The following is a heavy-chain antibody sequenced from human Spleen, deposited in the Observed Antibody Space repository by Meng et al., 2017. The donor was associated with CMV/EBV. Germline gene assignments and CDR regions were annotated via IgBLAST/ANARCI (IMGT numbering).Heavy chain of an antibody. CDR2: MYYSGGT. CDR1: GGSISSSSYF. Sequence: SETLSLTCSVSGGSISSSSYFWGWVRQPPGKGLEWIGSMYYSGGTYSNPSLKSRVTISVDTSRNHLSLRLTSVTAADTAVYYCATEVLYYYYGMDVWGQGTTVTVSS. J-gene: IGHJ6*02. V-gene: IGHV4-39*02. D-gene: IGHD2/OR15-2a*01. CDR3: ATEVLYYYYGMDV.